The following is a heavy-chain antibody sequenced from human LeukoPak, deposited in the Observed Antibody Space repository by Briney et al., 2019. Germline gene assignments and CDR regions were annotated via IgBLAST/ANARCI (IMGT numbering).Heavy chain of an antibody. CDR2: IFYSGST. Sequence: SQTLSLTCTVSGGSISSGGNYWSWIRQHPGKGLEWIGYIFYSGSTYYNPSLRSRVTISVDTSNNQFSLRVSSVTAADTAVYYCARNLGSGRELLWFDYWGQGTLVTVSS. D-gene: IGHD1-26*01. CDR1: GGSISSGGNY. CDR3: ARNLGSGRELLWFDY. J-gene: IGHJ4*02. V-gene: IGHV4-31*03.